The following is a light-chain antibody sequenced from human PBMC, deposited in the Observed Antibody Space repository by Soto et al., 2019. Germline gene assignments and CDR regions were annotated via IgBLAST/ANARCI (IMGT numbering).Light chain of an antibody. J-gene: IGKJ1*01. CDR3: QQYNSYST. CDR2: YAS. Sequence: DLQMTQSPSTLSGSVGDRVTVTCRASQTISSWLAWYQQKPGKAPKLLIYYASSLESGVPSRFSGSGSGKEFTLTISSLQPDDFATYYCQQYNSYSTFGQGTKVDNK. CDR1: QTISSW. V-gene: IGKV1-5*01.